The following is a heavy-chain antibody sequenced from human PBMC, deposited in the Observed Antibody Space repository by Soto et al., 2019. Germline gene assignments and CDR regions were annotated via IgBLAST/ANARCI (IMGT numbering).Heavy chain of an antibody. CDR1: GGTFSSYA. V-gene: IGHV1-69*13. CDR2: IIPIFGTA. J-gene: IGHJ5*02. D-gene: IGHD3-3*01. Sequence: SVKVSCKASGGTFSSYAISWVRQAPGQGLEWMGGIIPIFGTANYAQKFQGRVTITADESTSTAYMELSSLRSEDTAVYYCAREGYFGVVITSWFDPWGQGTLVTV. CDR3: AREGYFGVVITSWFDP.